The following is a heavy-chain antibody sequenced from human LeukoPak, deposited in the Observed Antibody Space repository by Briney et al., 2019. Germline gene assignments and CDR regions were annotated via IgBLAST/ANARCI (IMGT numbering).Heavy chain of an antibody. CDR1: GYTFTNYG. D-gene: IGHD4-17*01. V-gene: IGHV1-18*01. J-gene: IGHJ4*02. Sequence: ASVNVSCKASGYTFTNYGISWVRQAPGQGLEWMGWISVYTGKTYYAQKFQARVTMTTDTSTTTAYMELRSLRSDDTAVYYCAKDRGWQYADYETVAVEHWGQGTLVTVSS. CDR3: AKDRGWQYADYETVAVEH. CDR2: ISVYTGKT.